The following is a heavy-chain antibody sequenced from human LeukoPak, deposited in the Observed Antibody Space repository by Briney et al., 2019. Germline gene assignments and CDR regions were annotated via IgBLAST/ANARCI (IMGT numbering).Heavy chain of an antibody. CDR1: GGSISSGGYY. Sequence: PSETLSLTCTVSGGSISSGGYYWSWIRQPPGKGLEWIGYIYYSGSTNYNPSLKSRVTISADTSKNQFSLKLSSVTAADTAVYYCARSRRYSGWYDYWGQGTLVTVSS. V-gene: IGHV4-61*08. CDR3: ARSRRYSGWYDY. CDR2: IYYSGST. J-gene: IGHJ4*02. D-gene: IGHD6-19*01.